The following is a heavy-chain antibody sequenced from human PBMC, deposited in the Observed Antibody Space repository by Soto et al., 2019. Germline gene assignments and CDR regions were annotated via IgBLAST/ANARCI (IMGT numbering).Heavy chain of an antibody. CDR3: ARDSLTGNYFDP. J-gene: IGHJ5*02. CDR1: GGSISSGGYA. V-gene: IGHV4-30-2*01. Sequence: QMRLQESGSGLVKPSQTLSLTCAVSGGSISSGGYAWNWIRQPPGKGLEWIGYIYHSGYTSYNPSPXTXXTISVDKSKNQFSLTLSFVTAADTAVYYCARDSLTGNYFDPWGQGTLVTVSS. CDR2: IYHSGYT. D-gene: IGHD1-7*01.